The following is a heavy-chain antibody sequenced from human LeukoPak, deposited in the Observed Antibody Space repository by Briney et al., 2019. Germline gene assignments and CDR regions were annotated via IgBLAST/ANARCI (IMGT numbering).Heavy chain of an antibody. CDR2: INPNTGGT. D-gene: IGHD5-24*01. CDR3: ARADGYNLGDF. Sequence: SVKVSCKASGYTFTGYYLHWVRQAPGQGLEYMGWINPNTGGTNYVQKFQGRVTMTRDTSISTGYMELSSLRSDDTALYYCARADGYNLGDFWGQGTQVTVSS. V-gene: IGHV1-2*02. J-gene: IGHJ4*02. CDR1: GYTFTGYY.